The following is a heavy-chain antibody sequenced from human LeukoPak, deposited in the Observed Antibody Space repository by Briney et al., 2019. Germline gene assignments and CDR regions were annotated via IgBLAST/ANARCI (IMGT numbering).Heavy chain of an antibody. CDR3: ARAVGGYCGGDCPDL. CDR1: GYSISSGYY. Sequence: SETLSLTCAVSGYSISSGYYWGWIRQPPGKGLEWIGSIYHSGSTYYNPSLKSRVTISVDTSKNRFSLKLSSVTAADTAVYYCARAVGGYCGGDCPDLWGQGTMVTVSS. D-gene: IGHD2-21*02. CDR2: IYHSGST. V-gene: IGHV4-38-2*01. J-gene: IGHJ3*01.